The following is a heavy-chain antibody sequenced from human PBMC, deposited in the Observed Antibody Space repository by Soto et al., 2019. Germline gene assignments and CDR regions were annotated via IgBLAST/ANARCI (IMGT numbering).Heavy chain of an antibody. CDR3: ARVYRNWFDP. CDR1: GGYISSYC. D-gene: IGHD3-16*02. J-gene: IGHJ5*02. V-gene: IGHV4-59*01. Sequence: SETLSLTCTVSGGYISSYCWSWIRQPPGKGLEWIGYIYYSGSTNYNPSLKSRVTISVDTSKNQFSLKLSSVTAADTAVYYCARVYRNWFDPWGQGTLVTVSS. CDR2: IYYSGST.